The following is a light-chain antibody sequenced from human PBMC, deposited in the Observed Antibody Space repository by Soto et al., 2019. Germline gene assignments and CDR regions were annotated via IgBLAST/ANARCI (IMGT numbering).Light chain of an antibody. CDR3: QQYGSSPTWT. J-gene: IGKJ1*01. CDR1: QSVSSNY. V-gene: IGKV3-20*01. Sequence: EIVLTQSPATLSLSPGERATLSCRASQSVSSNYLAWYQQKPGQAPRLLIYGVSTRATGIPDRFSASGSGTDFTLTISRLEPEDSAVYYCQQYGSSPTWTFGQGTKVDIK. CDR2: GVS.